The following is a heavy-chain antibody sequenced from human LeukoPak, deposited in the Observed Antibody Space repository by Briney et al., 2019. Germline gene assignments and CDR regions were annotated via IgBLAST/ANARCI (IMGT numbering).Heavy chain of an antibody. CDR3: ARGDVPHQDAFDI. CDR1: GGSVNGYY. D-gene: IGHD3-10*02. J-gene: IGHJ3*02. V-gene: IGHV4-4*07. Sequence: SETLSLTCAVSGGSVNGYYWSWIRQPAGKGLEWIGRIYTSGSTNYNPSLKSRVTMSVDTSKNQFSLKLSSVTAADTAVYYCARGDVPHQDAFDIWGQGTMVTVSS. CDR2: IYTSGST.